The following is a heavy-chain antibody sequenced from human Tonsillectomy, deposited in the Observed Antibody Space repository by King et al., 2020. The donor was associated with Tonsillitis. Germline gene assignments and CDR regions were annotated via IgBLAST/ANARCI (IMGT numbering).Heavy chain of an antibody. J-gene: IGHJ5*02. CDR2: IIPIFGTA. D-gene: IGHD5-18*01. CDR3: ARDLHDGYSYGNWFDP. V-gene: IGHV1-69*01. Sequence: VQLVESGAEVKKPGSSVKVSCTASGGTFSSYAISWVRQAPGQGLEWMGGIIPIFGTANYAQKFQGRVTITADESTSTAYMELSSLRSEDTAVYYCARDLHDGYSYGNWFDPWGQGTLVTVSS. CDR1: GGTFSSYA.